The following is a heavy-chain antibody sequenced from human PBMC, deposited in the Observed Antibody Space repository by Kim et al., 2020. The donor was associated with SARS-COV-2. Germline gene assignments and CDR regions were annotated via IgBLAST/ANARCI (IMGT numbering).Heavy chain of an antibody. CDR3: ARGVTMIVVGYYYYYMDV. CDR2: IIPILGIA. D-gene: IGHD3-22*01. J-gene: IGHJ6*03. Sequence: SVKVSCKASGGTFSSYAISWVRQAPGQGLEWMGRIIPILGIANYAQKFQGRVTITADKSTSTAYMELSSLRSEDTAVYYCARGVTMIVVGYYYYYMDVWGQGTPVTVSS. V-gene: IGHV1-69*04. CDR1: GGTFSSYA.